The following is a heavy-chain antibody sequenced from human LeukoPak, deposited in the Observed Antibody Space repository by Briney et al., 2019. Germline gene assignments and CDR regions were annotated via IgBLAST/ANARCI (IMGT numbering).Heavy chain of an antibody. D-gene: IGHD3-22*01. Sequence: GGSLRLSCAVPGITLSNYGMSWVRKAPGKGLEWVAGMSGSGGGTNYADSVKGRFTVSRDNSKNTLYLQMKSLRAEDTAVYFCAKRGVVIRVILVGFYKEAYYFDSWGQGALVTVSS. CDR1: GITLSNYG. J-gene: IGHJ4*02. CDR2: MSGSGGGT. V-gene: IGHV3-23*01. CDR3: AKRGVVIRVILVGFYKEAYYFDS.